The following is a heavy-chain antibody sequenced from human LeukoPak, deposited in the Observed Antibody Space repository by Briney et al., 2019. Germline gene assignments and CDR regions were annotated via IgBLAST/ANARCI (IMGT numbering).Heavy chain of an antibody. D-gene: IGHD3-22*01. CDR2: MNPNSGNT. V-gene: IGHV1-8*03. CDR1: GYTFTSYD. CDR3: ARDGYYDSSGYYYGDAFDI. J-gene: IGHJ3*02. Sequence: ASVKVSCKASGYTFTSYDINWVRQATGQGLEWMGWMNPNSGNTGYAQKFQGRVTITRNTSISTAYMELSSLRSEDTAVYYCARDGYYDSSGYYYGDAFDIWGQGTMVTVSS.